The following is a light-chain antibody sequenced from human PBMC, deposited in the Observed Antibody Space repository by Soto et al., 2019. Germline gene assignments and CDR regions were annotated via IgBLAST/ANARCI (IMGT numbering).Light chain of an antibody. J-gene: IGKJ1*01. CDR3: XXYGSSPT. CDR2: GAS. CDR1: QSVSSSY. V-gene: IGKV3-20*01. Sequence: EIVLTQSPGTLSLSPGERATLSCRASQSVSSSYLAWYQQKPGQAPRLLIYGASSRATGIPDRFSGSGSGTDFTLTISRLEXXXFAXXXCXXYGSSPTFGQGSKVEIK.